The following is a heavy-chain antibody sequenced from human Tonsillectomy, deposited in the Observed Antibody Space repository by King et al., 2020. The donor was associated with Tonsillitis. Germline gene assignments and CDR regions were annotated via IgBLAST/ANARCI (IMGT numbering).Heavy chain of an antibody. CDR3: AKDEEHASWNYSIDY. Sequence: VQLVESGGGLVQPGGSLRLSCAASGFTFNTYDMSWVRQAPGKGLEWVSAISGSGGTKYYTDSVKGRFTISRDNSKNTLYLQMNSLRAEDTAVYYCAKDEEHASWNYSIDYWGQGTLVTVSS. D-gene: IGHD3-10*01. CDR2: ISGSGGTK. CDR1: GFTFNTYD. J-gene: IGHJ4*02. V-gene: IGHV3-23*04.